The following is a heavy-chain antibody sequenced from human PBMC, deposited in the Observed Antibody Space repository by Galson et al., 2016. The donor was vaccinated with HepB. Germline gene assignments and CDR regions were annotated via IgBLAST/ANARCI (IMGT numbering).Heavy chain of an antibody. J-gene: IGHJ4*02. V-gene: IGHV6-1*01. D-gene: IGHD1-7*01. CDR1: GDSVSADMVA. Sequence: CAISGDSVSADMVAWNWIRQSPSRGLEWLGRTYYRSRWFSDHAESVQGRITINPDTSNNHFSLQLNSVTPDDTAIYFCARGRNSAFDYWGQGILVTVSS. CDR2: TYYRSRWFS. CDR3: ARGRNSAFDY.